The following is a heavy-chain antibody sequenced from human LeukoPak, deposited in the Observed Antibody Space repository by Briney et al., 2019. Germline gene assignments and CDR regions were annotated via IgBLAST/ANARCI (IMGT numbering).Heavy chain of an antibody. D-gene: IGHD3-22*01. CDR2: IYPGDSDT. J-gene: IGHJ3*02. CDR3: ARLSYYYDSSGYYPYAFDI. Sequence: GESLKISCKGSGYRFTSYWIGWVRQMPGKGLEWMGIIYPGDSDTRYSPSFQGQVTISADKSISTAYLQWSSLKASDTAMYYCARLSYYYDSSGYYPYAFDIWGQGTMVTVSS. V-gene: IGHV5-51*01. CDR1: GYRFTSYW.